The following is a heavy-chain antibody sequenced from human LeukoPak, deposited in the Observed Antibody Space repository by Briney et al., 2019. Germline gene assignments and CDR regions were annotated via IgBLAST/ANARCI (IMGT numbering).Heavy chain of an antibody. J-gene: IGHJ5*02. CDR2: IYYSGST. Sequence: SETLSLTCTVSGGSISSYYWSWIRQPPGKGLEWIGYIYYSGSTNYNPSLKSRVTISVDTSKNQFSLKLSSVTAADTAVYYCARRPYYYGSGSYYNWFDPWGREPWSPSPQ. D-gene: IGHD3-10*01. CDR3: ARRPYYYGSGSYYNWFDP. V-gene: IGHV4-59*12. CDR1: GGSISSYY.